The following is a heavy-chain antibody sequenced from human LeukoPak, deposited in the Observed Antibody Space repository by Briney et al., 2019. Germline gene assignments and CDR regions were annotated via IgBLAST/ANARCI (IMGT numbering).Heavy chain of an antibody. CDR3: ASRDGGPIFGVVIP. J-gene: IGHJ4*02. D-gene: IGHD3-3*01. V-gene: IGHV3-23*01. Sequence: GGSLRLSCAASGFTFSSYAMSWVRQAPGKGLEWVSTISGSGDSTYYADSVKGRFTISRDNSKNTLYLQMNSLRAEDTAVYYCASRDGGPIFGVVIPWGQGTLVTVSS. CDR2: ISGSGDST. CDR1: GFTFSSYA.